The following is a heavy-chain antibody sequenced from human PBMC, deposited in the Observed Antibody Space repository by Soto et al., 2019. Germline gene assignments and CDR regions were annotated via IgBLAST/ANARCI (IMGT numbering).Heavy chain of an antibody. CDR2: ISSSGSYI. CDR3: AREGYRDYADLDY. Sequence: GGSLRLSCAASGFTFSDYSLNWVRQAPGEGLEWVSSISSSGSYIFYADSGKGRFTISRDSAKNSLSLQMNSLRVEDTAVYFCAREGYRDYADLDYWGQGTLVTVSS. V-gene: IGHV3-21*01. J-gene: IGHJ4*02. D-gene: IGHD4-17*01. CDR1: GFTFSDYS.